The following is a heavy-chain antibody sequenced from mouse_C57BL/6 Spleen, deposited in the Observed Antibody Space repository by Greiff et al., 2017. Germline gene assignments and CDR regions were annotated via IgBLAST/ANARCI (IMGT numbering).Heavy chain of an antibody. D-gene: IGHD1-1*01. V-gene: IGHV1-64*01. CDR2: IHPNSGST. CDR1: GYTFTSYW. J-gene: IGHJ4*01. CDR3: ARLITTVGATRLYAMED. Sequence: QVQLQQPGAELVKPGASVKLSCKASGYTFTSYWMHWVKQRPGQGLEWIGMIHPNSGSTNYNEKFKSKATLTVDKSSSTAYMQLSSLTSEDSAVYYCARLITTVGATRLYAMEDWGQGTSVTVSS.